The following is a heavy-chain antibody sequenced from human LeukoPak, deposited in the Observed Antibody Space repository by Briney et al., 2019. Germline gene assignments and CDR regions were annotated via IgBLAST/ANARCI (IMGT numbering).Heavy chain of an antibody. J-gene: IGHJ3*02. CDR2: ISGSGGST. Sequence: PGGSLRLSCAASGFTFSSYAMSWVRQAPGKGLEWVSAISGSGGSTYYADSVKGRFTISRDNSKNTLYLQMNSLRAEDTAVYYCAKIWSPGRHKKGLDAFDIWGQGTMVTVSS. D-gene: IGHD3-16*01. V-gene: IGHV3-23*01. CDR1: GFTFSSYA. CDR3: AKIWSPGRHKKGLDAFDI.